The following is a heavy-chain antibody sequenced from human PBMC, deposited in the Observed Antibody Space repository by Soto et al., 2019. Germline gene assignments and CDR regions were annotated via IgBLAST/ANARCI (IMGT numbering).Heavy chain of an antibody. CDR2: IYYSGST. D-gene: IGHD3-10*01. CDR3: ASAPGLGLITMVRGVITY. J-gene: IGHJ4*02. Sequence: QLQLQESGPGLVKPSETLSLTCTVSGGSISSSSYYWGWIRQPPGKGLEWIGSIYYSGSTYYNPSLKSRVTISVDTSKNQFSLKLSSVTAADTAVYYCASAPGLGLITMVRGVITYWGQGTLVTVSS. V-gene: IGHV4-39*01. CDR1: GGSISSSSYY.